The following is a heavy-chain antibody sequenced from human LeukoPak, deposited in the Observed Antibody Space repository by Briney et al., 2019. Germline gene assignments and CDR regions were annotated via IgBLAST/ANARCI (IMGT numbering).Heavy chain of an antibody. D-gene: IGHD6-13*01. J-gene: IGHJ4*02. CDR2: ISSSSDYI. Sequence: GGSLRLSCAASGFTFSSYNMNWVRQAPGKGLEWVSPISSSSDYIYYADSVKGRFTISRDNAKNSLYLQMKSLRAEDTAVYYCARALGGSWYNSFDYWGQGTLVTVSS. CDR3: ARALGGSWYNSFDY. V-gene: IGHV3-21*01. CDR1: GFTFSSYN.